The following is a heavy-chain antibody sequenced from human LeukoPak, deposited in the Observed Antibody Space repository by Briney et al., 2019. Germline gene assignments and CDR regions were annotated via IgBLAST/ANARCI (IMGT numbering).Heavy chain of an antibody. CDR3: ATTRKYSSSSFYYYYYMDV. D-gene: IGHD6-6*01. J-gene: IGHJ6*03. CDR2: ISGSGGST. Sequence: GGTLRLSCAASGFTFSSYAMSWVRQAPGKGLEWVSAISGSGGSTYYADSVKGRFTISRDNSKNTLYLQMNSLRAEDTAVYYCATTRKYSSSSFYYYYYMDVWGKGTTVTVSS. CDR1: GFTFSSYA. V-gene: IGHV3-23*01.